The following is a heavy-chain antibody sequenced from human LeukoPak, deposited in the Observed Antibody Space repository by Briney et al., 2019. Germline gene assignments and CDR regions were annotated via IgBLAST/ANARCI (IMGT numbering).Heavy chain of an antibody. Sequence: GGSLRLSCDTSGFSFSDYGMSWVRQAPGKGLEWVSSIGSGGHTFYADSVKGRFTISRDNAKNSMYLQMNSLRAEDTAVYYCARGGYPRYWGQGSLVTVSS. CDR2: IGSGGHT. CDR1: GFSFSDYG. J-gene: IGHJ4*02. D-gene: IGHD3-22*01. CDR3: ARGGYPRY. V-gene: IGHV3-69-1*01.